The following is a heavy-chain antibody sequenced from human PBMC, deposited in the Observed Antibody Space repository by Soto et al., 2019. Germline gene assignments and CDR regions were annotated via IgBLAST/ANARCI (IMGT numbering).Heavy chain of an antibody. CDR1: GYTFTGYY. J-gene: IGHJ6*02. V-gene: IGHV1-2*02. D-gene: IGHD3-3*01. CDR3: ARIRYDFWSGNPAEPYYYGMDV. Sequence: ASVKVSCKASGYTFTGYYMHWVRQAPGQGLEWMGWINPNSGGTNYAQKFQGRVTMTRDTSISTAYMELSRLRSDDTAVYYCARIRYDFWSGNPAEPYYYGMDVWGQRTAVTV. CDR2: INPNSGGT.